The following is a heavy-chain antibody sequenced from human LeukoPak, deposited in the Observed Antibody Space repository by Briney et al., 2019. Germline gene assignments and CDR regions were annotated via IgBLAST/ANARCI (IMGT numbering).Heavy chain of an antibody. Sequence: VGSLRLSCAASVFTFRTYAMHWVRQAPGKGLEWVSYISNSGSYTNYPDSVKGRFTISRDNAKNSLYLQMNSLRDEDTAVYYCARARGAGPGGHFDYWGQGTLVTVSS. CDR1: VFTFRTYA. D-gene: IGHD6-19*01. CDR3: ARARGAGPGGHFDY. CDR2: ISNSGSYT. J-gene: IGHJ4*02. V-gene: IGHV3-21*04.